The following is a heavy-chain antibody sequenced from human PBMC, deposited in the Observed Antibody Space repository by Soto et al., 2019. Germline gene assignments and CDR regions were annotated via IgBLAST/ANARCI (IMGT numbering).Heavy chain of an antibody. J-gene: IGHJ6*02. V-gene: IGHV1-18*01. D-gene: IGHD5-18*01. CDR3: ASDPGFGFGYSYAFAMDV. Sequence: QVQLVQSGAEVKKPGASVKVSCKASGYTFSNYGISWVRQGPGQGLEWMGWISGYNGNTHYEEKVQDRIKMTTDTSTSTTYLERRSLRSDDTAVYFCASDPGFGFGYSYAFAMDVWGQGTTVTVSS. CDR2: ISGYNGNT. CDR1: GYTFSNYG.